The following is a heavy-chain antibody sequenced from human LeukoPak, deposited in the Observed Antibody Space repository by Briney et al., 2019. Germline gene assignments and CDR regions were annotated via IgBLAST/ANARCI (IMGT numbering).Heavy chain of an antibody. Sequence: PSETLSLTCTVSGGSISSGGYYWSWIRQHPGKGLEWIGYIYYSGSTYYDPSLKSRVTISVDTSKNQFSLKLSSVTAADTAVYYCARDLNYYGSGGGFDPWGQGTLVTVSS. CDR1: GGSISSGGYY. D-gene: IGHD3-10*01. CDR3: ARDLNYYGSGGGFDP. V-gene: IGHV4-31*03. CDR2: IYYSGST. J-gene: IGHJ5*02.